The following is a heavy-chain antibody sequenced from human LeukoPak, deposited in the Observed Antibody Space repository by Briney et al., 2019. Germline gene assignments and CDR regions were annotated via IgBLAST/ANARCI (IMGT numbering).Heavy chain of an antibody. CDR3: VRGSGGMSPALGS. D-gene: IGHD4-23*01. CDR2: INGDGTYT. Sequence: QPGGSLRLSCVASRFTFSIYWIHWVRQGPGKGLVWVSRINGDGTYTDYAESVKGRFTFSRDNAKNTLYLQMSSLRAEDTAVYYCVRGSGGMSPALGSWGQGTLVTVSS. CDR1: RFTFSIYW. J-gene: IGHJ5*02. V-gene: IGHV3-74*01.